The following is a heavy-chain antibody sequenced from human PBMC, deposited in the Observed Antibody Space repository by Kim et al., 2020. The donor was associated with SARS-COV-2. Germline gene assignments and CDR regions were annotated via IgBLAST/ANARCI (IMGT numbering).Heavy chain of an antibody. CDR2: TYYRSKWYK. CDR1: GDSVSSNSAA. V-gene: IGHV6-1*01. J-gene: IGHJ4*02. D-gene: IGHD6-19*01. CDR3: ARAAWASHPPHSSGWYVGRSNYFDY. Sequence: SQTLSLTCAISGDSVSSNSAAWNWIRQSPSRGLEWLGRTYYRSKWYKDYAVSVKSRITINPDTSKNQFSLQLNSVTPEDTAVYYCARAAWASHPPHSSGWYVGRSNYFDYWGQGTLVTVSS.